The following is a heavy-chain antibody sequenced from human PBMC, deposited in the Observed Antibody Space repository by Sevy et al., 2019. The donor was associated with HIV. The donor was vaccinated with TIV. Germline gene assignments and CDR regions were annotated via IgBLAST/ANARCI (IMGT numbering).Heavy chain of an antibody. CDR3: ARELGYSYGFYYYYYYGMDV. J-gene: IGHJ6*02. CDR1: GFTFSSYW. CDR2: INSDGSST. D-gene: IGHD5-18*01. V-gene: IGHV3-74*01. Sequence: GGSLRLSCAASGFTFSSYWMHWVRQAPGKGLVWVSRINSDGSSTGYADSVKGRFTISRDNAKNTLYLQMNSLRAEDTAVYYCARELGYSYGFYYYYYYGMDVWGQGTTVTVSS.